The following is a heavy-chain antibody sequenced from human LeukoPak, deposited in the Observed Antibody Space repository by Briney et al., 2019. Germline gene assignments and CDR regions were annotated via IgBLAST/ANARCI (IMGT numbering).Heavy chain of an antibody. CDR2: IYYSGST. D-gene: IGHD3-22*01. Sequence: PSQTLSLTCTVSGGSISSGDYYWSWIRQPPGKGLEWIGYIYYSGSTYYNPSLKSRVTISVDTSKNQFSLKLSSVTAADTAVYYCARGRGDDSSGSVDYWGQGTLVTVSS. CDR1: GGSISSGDYY. CDR3: ARGRGDDSSGSVDY. J-gene: IGHJ4*02. V-gene: IGHV4-30-4*08.